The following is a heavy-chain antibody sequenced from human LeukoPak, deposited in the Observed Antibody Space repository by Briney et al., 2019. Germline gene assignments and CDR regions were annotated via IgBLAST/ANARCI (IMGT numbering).Heavy chain of an antibody. CDR1: GFTFSSYS. V-gene: IGHV3-48*02. CDR3: ARDYGVGATTYGESDY. D-gene: IGHD1-26*01. CDR2: ISSSGSTI. Sequence: LTGGSLRLSCAASGFTFSSYSMNWVRQAPGKGLEWVSYISSSGSTIYYADSVKGRLTISRDNAKNSLYLQLSSLRDEDTAVYYCARDYGVGATTYGESDYWGQGTLVTVSS. J-gene: IGHJ4*02.